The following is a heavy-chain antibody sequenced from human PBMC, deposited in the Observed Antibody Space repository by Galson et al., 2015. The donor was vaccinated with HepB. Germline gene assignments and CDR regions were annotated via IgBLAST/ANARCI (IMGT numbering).Heavy chain of an antibody. D-gene: IGHD3-10*01. J-gene: IGHJ5*02. CDR3: ARVGGITMVRGVMNWFDP. Sequence: SVKVSCKASGGTFSSYAISWVRQAPGQGLEWMGRIIPILGIANYAQKFQGRVTITADKSTSTAYMELSSLRSEDTAVYYCARVGGITMVRGVMNWFDPWGQGTLVTVSS. CDR1: GGTFSSYA. CDR2: IIPILGIA. V-gene: IGHV1-69*04.